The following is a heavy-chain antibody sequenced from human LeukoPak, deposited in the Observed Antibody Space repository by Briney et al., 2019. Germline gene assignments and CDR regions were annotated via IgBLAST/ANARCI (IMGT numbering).Heavy chain of an antibody. V-gene: IGHV1-2*02. CDR2: INPNSGGT. CDR1: GYTFTQYG. CDR3: ARYSSGSPFDH. Sequence: ASVKVSCKASGYTFTQYGMSWLRQAPGQGLEWMGWINPNSGGTNYAQRFQDRVTMTRDTSISTAYMEVSSLRSDDTAVYYCARYSSGSPFDHWGQGTLVTVSS. J-gene: IGHJ4*02. D-gene: IGHD6-19*01.